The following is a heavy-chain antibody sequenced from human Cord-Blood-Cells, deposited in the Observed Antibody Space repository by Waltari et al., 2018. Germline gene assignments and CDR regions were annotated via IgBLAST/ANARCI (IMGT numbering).Heavy chain of an antibody. CDR2: IYYSGST. D-gene: IGHD1-26*01. CDR1: GGSSSSSRYS. J-gene: IGHJ4*02. CDR3: ARQGYSGSYYYFDY. Sequence: QLQLQESGPGLVKPSATLSLTCTVSGGSSSSSRYSWGWIRQPPGKGLEWIGSIYYSGSTYYNPSLKSRVTISVDTSKNQFSLKLSSVTAADTAVYYCARQGYSGSYYYFDYWGQGTLVTVSS. V-gene: IGHV4-39*01.